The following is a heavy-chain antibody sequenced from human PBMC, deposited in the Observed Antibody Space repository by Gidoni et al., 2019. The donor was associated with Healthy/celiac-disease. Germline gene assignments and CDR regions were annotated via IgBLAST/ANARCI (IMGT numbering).Heavy chain of an antibody. D-gene: IGHD3-9*01. Sequence: EVQLLESGGGLVQPGGSLRLSCAASGFTFSSYSMNWVRQAPGKGLEWVSYISSSSSTIYYADSVKGRFTISRDNAKNTLYLQMNSRRAEDTAVYYCARMDVLRYVDWLPSGGGLDVWGQGTTVTVSS. V-gene: IGHV3-48*01. CDR1: GFTFSSYS. J-gene: IGHJ6*02. CDR2: ISSSSSTI. CDR3: ARMDVLRYVDWLPSGGGLDV.